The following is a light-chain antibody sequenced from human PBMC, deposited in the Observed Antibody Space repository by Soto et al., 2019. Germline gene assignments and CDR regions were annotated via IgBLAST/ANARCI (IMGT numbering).Light chain of an antibody. CDR1: QSISSY. J-gene: IGKJ4*01. Sequence: EIVLTQSPATLSLSPGERATLSCRASQSISSYLVWYQQKPGQAPRLLIYDTSNRATGIPARFSGSGSGTYFSLTISSLAPEDFAVYYCQQRSSWPLTFGGGTKVEIK. V-gene: IGKV3-11*01. CDR2: DTS. CDR3: QQRSSWPLT.